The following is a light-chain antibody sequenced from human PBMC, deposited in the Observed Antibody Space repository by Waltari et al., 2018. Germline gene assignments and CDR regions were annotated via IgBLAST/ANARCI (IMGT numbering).Light chain of an antibody. J-gene: IGLJ1*01. CDR2: NDL. V-gene: IGLV3-21*02. Sequence: SYELTQPPSVSVAPGQTATITCGGNNIGSKSVHWYHQKPGQAPVLVVYNDLDRPSGSPERFSGSNSGNTATLTINRVEADDEADYYCQVWDSSSDDPWVFGTGTKVTVL. CDR1: NIGSKS. CDR3: QVWDSSSDDPWV.